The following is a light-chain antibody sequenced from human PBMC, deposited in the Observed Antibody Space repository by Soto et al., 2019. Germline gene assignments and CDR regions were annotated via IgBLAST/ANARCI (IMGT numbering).Light chain of an antibody. CDR2: AAS. V-gene: IGKV1-17*01. J-gene: IGKJ1*01. CDR1: QDIRSD. CDR3: PQDYGDSWT. Sequence: DIRLTQSPSSLSASVRDRVTITCRASQDIRSDLAWYQQKPGKAPKRLIQAASSLQSGVPSRFAGSGSGTEFTLTISSLQPDDFASYYCPQDYGDSWTFGQGTKVDIK.